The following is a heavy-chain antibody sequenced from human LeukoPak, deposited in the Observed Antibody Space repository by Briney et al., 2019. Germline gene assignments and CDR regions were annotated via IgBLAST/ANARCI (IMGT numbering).Heavy chain of an antibody. D-gene: IGHD2-15*01. V-gene: IGHV5-51*01. CDR3: ARLVVAATFDY. CDR1: GYSFTSHW. CDR2: IYPGDSDT. J-gene: IGHJ4*02. Sequence: GESLKISCKGSGYSFTSHWVGWVRQMPGKGLEWMGIIYPGDSDTRYSPSFQGQVTISADKSISTAYLQWSSLKASDTAIYYCARLVVAATFDYWGQGTLVTVSS.